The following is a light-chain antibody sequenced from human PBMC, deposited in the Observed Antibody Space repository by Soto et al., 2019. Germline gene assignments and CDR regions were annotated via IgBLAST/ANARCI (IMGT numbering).Light chain of an antibody. Sequence: QSVLTQPPSASGTPGQRVTISCSGSSSNIGSNTVNWYQQLPGTAPKLLIHSNNQRPSGVPDRFSGSKSGTSASLAISGLQSEDEADYYRAAWDDSLKAVFGGGTQRTVL. CDR3: AAWDDSLKAV. CDR1: SSNIGSNT. J-gene: IGLJ2*01. CDR2: SNN. V-gene: IGLV1-44*01.